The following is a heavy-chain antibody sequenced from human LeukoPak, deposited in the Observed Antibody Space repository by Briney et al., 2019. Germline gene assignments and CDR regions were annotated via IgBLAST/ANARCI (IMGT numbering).Heavy chain of an antibody. CDR3: ARGQHWRVESHAFDI. CDR1: GFTFSSYA. J-gene: IGHJ3*02. CDR2: ISYDGSYM. V-gene: IGHV3-30*04. Sequence: GGSLRLSCAASGFTFSSYAMHWVRQAPGKGLEWVAVISYDGSYMSYADSVKGRFTISRDNSKNTLYVQMNSLRAEDTAVYYCARGQHWRVESHAFDIWGQGTMVTVSS. D-gene: IGHD3-3*01.